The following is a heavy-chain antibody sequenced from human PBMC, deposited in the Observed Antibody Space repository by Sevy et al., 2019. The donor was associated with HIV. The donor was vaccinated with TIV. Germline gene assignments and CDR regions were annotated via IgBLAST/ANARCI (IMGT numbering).Heavy chain of an antibody. CDR2: IWYDGSNK. CDR3: ARDLTAYWSSTGCYRAPGMDV. V-gene: IGHV3-33*01. D-gene: IGHD2-2*02. Sequence: GGSLRLSCAASGFTFSSYGMHWVRQAPGKGLEWVAVIWYDGSNKYYADSVKGRFTISRDNSKNTLYLQMNSLRAEDTAVYYCARDLTAYWSSTGCYRAPGMDVWGQGTTVTVSS. CDR1: GFTFSSYG. J-gene: IGHJ6*02.